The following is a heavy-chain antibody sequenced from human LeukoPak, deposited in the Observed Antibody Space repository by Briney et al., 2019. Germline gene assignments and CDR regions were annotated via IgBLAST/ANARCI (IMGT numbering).Heavy chain of an antibody. CDR2: IYHSGST. D-gene: IGHD5-24*01. V-gene: IGHV4-30-2*01. Sequence: SQTLSLTCAVSGGSISSGGYSWSWIRQPPGKGLEWIGYIYHSGSTYYNPSLKSRVTISVDRSKNQFSLKLSSVTAADTAVYYCARVQGDGYAFDIWGQGTMVTVSS. J-gene: IGHJ3*02. CDR3: ARVQGDGYAFDI. CDR1: GGSISSGGYS.